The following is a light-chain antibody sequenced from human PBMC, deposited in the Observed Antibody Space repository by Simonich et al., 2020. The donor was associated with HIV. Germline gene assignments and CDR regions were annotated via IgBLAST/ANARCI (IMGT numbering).Light chain of an antibody. V-gene: IGKV1-5*03. CDR2: KAS. CDR1: QGISNS. J-gene: IGKJ2*01. CDR3: HQYNGYSNT. Sequence: DIQMTQSPSSLSASVGDRVTITCRASQGISNSLAWYQQKPGKAPKLLIYKASTLESGVPSRFSGSGSGTEFTLTINSLQPDDFATYYCHQYNGYSNTFGQGTKLEIK.